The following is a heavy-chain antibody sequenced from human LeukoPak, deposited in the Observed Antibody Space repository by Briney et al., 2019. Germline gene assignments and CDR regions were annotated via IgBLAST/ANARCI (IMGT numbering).Heavy chain of an antibody. V-gene: IGHV3-66*01. CDR3: ARDSISAAAGLFDY. CDR1: GFTVSSNY. J-gene: IGHJ4*02. Sequence: PGGSLRLSCAASGFTVSSNYMSWVRQAPGKGLEWVSVIYSGGSTYYADSVKGRFTISRDNSKNTLYLQMNSLRAEDTAVYYCARDSISAAAGLFDYWGQGTLVTVSS. CDR2: IYSGGST. D-gene: IGHD6-13*01.